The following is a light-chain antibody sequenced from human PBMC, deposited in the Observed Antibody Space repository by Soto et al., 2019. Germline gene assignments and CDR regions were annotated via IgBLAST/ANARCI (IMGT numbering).Light chain of an antibody. CDR3: QQYYIYPPT. CDR1: QSIGTY. Sequence: AIRMTQSPSSFSASTGDRVTITCRASQSIGTYLAWYQQIPGRAPKLLIFAASALSRGVQSRFSGSGSGTDFTLTISCLQSEDFATYYCQQYYIYPPTFGGGTKVEIK. V-gene: IGKV1-8*01. J-gene: IGKJ4*01. CDR2: AAS.